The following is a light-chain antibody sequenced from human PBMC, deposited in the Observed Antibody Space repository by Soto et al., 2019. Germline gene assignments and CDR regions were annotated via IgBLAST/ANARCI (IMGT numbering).Light chain of an antibody. CDR3: SSYANPNTYV. Sequence: QSALTQPASMSGSPGQSITISCTGTSSDIGRYNFVSWYQHHPGKAPKLIIYEVTHRPSGFSDRFSGSKSGNTAFLTISGLQTEDEADYYCSSYANPNTYVFGTGTKVTVL. CDR1: SSDIGRYNF. V-gene: IGLV2-14*01. CDR2: EVT. J-gene: IGLJ1*01.